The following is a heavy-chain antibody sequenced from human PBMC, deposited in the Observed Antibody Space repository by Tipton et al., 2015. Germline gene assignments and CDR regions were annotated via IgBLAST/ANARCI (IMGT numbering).Heavy chain of an antibody. V-gene: IGHV3-11*04. CDR2: ISTNSRTI. D-gene: IGHD1-7*01. J-gene: IGHJ5*02. CDR3: AREGTGTIGFGWFDP. CDR1: GFIFTDYY. Sequence: SLRLSCAASGFIFTDYYMSWLRQAPGKGLEWLSYISTNSRTIYYIDSVKGRFTISRDNAKNSLYLQMNSLRDEDTAVYYCAREGTGTIGFGWFDPWGQGTLVTVSS.